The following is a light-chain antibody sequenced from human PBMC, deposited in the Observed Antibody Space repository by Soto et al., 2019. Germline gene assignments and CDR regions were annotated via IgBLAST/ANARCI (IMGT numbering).Light chain of an antibody. CDR2: EVS. CDR3: SSYTSSSFPWE. J-gene: IGLJ3*02. Sequence: QSALTQPASVSGSPGQSITISCTGTSSDVGGYNYVSWYQQHPGKAPKLMIYEVSNRPSGVSNRFSGSKSGNTASLTISGLQAEDEADYYCSSYTSSSFPWEFGGGTKLTVL. V-gene: IGLV2-14*01. CDR1: SSDVGGYNY.